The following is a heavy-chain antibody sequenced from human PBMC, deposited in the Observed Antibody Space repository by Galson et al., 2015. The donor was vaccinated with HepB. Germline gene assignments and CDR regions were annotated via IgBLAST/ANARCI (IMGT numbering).Heavy chain of an antibody. Sequence: SVKVSCKASGYTFTRYGISWVRQAPGQGLEWVGWINVYNGKADYAQNLQGRVSLTTDTSTTTAYMELRRLRSDDTAVYYCAKNGLIDYSSFNYDTTGPNYFDYWGQGTLVTVSS. J-gene: IGHJ4*02. CDR3: AKNGLIDYSSFNYDTTGPNYFDY. CDR1: GYTFTRYG. D-gene: IGHD3-22*01. CDR2: INVYNGKA. V-gene: IGHV1-18*01.